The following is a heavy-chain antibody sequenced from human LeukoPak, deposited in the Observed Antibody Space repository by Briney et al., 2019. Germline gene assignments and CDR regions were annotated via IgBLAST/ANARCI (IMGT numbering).Heavy chain of an antibody. J-gene: IGHJ4*02. CDR2: ISAYNGNT. V-gene: IGHV1-18*01. Sequence: ASVKVSCKASGYTFTSYDISWVRQAPGQGLEWMGWISAYNGNTNYAQKLQGRVTMTTDTSTSTAYMELRSLRSDDTAVYYCARDRLSVSGSYSFDYWGQGTLVTVSS. D-gene: IGHD3-10*01. CDR3: ARDRLSVSGSYSFDY. CDR1: GYTFTSYD.